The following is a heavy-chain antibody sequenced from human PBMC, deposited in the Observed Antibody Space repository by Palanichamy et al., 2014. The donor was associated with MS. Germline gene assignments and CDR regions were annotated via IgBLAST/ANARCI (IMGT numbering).Heavy chain of an antibody. CDR2: IYDSGTT. Sequence: QVQLQESGPGLVKPSETQSLTCTVSGASISSYYWSWIRQPPGKGLEWIGYIYDSGTTNYNPSLKSRVTISEDTSKNQISLKLNSVTAADTAVYYCARHYAGGSGWPAEYFQHWGQGTLVTVSS. CDR3: ARHYAGGSGWPAEYFQH. D-gene: IGHD6-19*01. CDR1: GASISSYY. J-gene: IGHJ1*01. V-gene: IGHV4-59*08.